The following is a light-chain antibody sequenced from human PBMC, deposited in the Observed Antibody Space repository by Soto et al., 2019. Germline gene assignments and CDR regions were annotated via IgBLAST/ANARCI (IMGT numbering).Light chain of an antibody. CDR2: GAS. Sequence: VWDLSPGPVSLRSGERGVGSGSSSLSVSVYLDWYQQKPGQAPRLLIFGASIRDTGIPARFSGSGSGTDFTLIIGGLVPEDDAVYYGLQVTTFPPIAFDQGTRLEIK. J-gene: IGKJ5*01. CDR1: LSVSVY. V-gene: IGKV3-11*01. CDR3: LQVTTFPPIA.